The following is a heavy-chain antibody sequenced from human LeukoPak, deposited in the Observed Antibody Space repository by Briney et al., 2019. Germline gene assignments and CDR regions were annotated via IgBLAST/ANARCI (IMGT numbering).Heavy chain of an antibody. J-gene: IGHJ4*02. CDR3: ATYGQVLLPFES. CDR2: ISYDGSNK. CDR1: GFTFSSYA. V-gene: IGHV3-30*04. D-gene: IGHD2-8*02. Sequence: GGSLRLSCAASGFTFSSYAMHWVRQAPGKGLEWVAVISYDGSNKYYADSVKGRFTISRDNSKNTLYLQMNSLRAEDTAIYYCATYGQVLLPFESWGQGTLVTVSS.